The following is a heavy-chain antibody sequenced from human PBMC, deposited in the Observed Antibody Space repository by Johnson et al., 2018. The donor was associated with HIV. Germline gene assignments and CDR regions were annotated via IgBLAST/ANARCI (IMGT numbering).Heavy chain of an antibody. Sequence: QVQLVESGGGVVQPGGSLRLSCAASGFTFSSYAMHWVRQAPGKGLEWVAVISYDGSNKYYADSVKGRFTISRDNSKNTLYLQMYSLRAEDTALYYCAKDASTLGGDAFDIWGQGTMVTVSS. CDR2: ISYDGSNK. CDR1: GFTFSSYA. CDR3: AKDASTLGGDAFDI. J-gene: IGHJ3*02. V-gene: IGHV3-30-3*02. D-gene: IGHD3-16*01.